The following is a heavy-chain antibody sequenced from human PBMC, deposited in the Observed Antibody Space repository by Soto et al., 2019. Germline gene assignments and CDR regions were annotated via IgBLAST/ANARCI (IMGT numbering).Heavy chain of an antibody. J-gene: IGHJ5*02. D-gene: IGHD3-10*01. Sequence: SETLSLTCTVSGGSVSSGSYYWSWIRQPPGKGLEWIGYIYYSGSTNYNPFLKSRVTISVDTSKNQFSLKLSSVTAADTAVYYCARDVGYYGLWRFLTNASAPRDQRTLVTVSS. CDR1: GGSVSSGSYY. V-gene: IGHV4-61*01. CDR2: IYYSGST. CDR3: ARDVGYYGLWRFLTNASAP.